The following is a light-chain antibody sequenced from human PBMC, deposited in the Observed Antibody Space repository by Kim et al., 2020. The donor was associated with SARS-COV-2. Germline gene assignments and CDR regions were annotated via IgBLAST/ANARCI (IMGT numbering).Light chain of an antibody. CDR3: QSCDTTSWV. J-gene: IGLJ3*02. CDR2: NNN. CDR1: SGSIASYY. Sequence: GTTVTISCTRSSGSIASYYVQWYQQRPGSAPTTVIYNNNQRPSGVPDRFSGSIDSSSNSASLTISGLKTEDEADYYCQSCDTTSWVYGGGTQLTVL. V-gene: IGLV6-57*03.